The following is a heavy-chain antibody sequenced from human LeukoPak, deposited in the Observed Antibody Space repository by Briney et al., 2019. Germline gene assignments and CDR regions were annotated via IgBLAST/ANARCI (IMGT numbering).Heavy chain of an antibody. CDR1: GGSFSGYY. J-gene: IGHJ6*03. D-gene: IGHD5-18*01. Sequence: SETLSLTCAVYGGSFSGYYWSWIRQPPGKGLEWIGEINHSGSTNYNPSLKSRVTISVDTSKNQFSLKLSSVTAADTAVYYCARAMVTTGWGFYYYYMDVWGKGTTVTISS. CDR3: ARAMVTTGWGFYYYYMDV. V-gene: IGHV4-34*01. CDR2: INHSGST.